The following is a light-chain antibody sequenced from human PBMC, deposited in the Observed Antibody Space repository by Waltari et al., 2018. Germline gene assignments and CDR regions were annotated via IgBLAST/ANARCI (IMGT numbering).Light chain of an antibody. Sequence: QSVLTQAPSVSAAPGQTVTISCSGTTPNIGNHYLSWYQQLPGAAPKIVIYEDNRRPSGIPDRFSGSKSGASATLGITGLQTGDEADYYCGSWDSSLGIGVLGGGTRLTVL. V-gene: IGLV1-51*01. CDR2: EDN. CDR3: GSWDSSLGIGV. CDR1: TPNIGNHY. J-gene: IGLJ3*02.